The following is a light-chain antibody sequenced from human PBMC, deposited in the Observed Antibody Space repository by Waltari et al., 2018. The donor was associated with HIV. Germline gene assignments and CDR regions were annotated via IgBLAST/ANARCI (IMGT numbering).Light chain of an antibody. J-gene: IGLJ2*01. Sequence: QSALTPPASVSGSRGQSLLISCTAPSRNGESHILVSWYQQNADKAPKVLIYEVNKRPSGVSNRFSGSKSGNTASLTISGLQAEDEAHYYCCSYADSSTVIFGGGTKLTVL. CDR3: CSYADSSTVI. CDR2: EVN. V-gene: IGLV2-23*02. CDR1: SRNGESHIL.